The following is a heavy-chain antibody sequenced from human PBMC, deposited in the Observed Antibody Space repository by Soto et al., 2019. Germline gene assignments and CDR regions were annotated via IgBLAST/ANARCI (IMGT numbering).Heavy chain of an antibody. CDR3: AKDLTFAAAGTVPDY. D-gene: IGHD6-13*01. V-gene: IGHV3-23*01. Sequence: GGSLRLSCATSGFTFSVYAMSWVRQAPGKGLEWVSAISTNGGSTFYADSLRGRFTISRDNSKSTLYLQMNSLRAEDTAVYYCAKDLTFAAAGTVPDYWGQGTLVTVSS. J-gene: IGHJ4*02. CDR2: ISTNGGST. CDR1: GFTFSVYA.